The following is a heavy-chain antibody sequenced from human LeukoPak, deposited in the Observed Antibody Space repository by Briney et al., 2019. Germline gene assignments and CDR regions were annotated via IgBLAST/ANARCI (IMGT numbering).Heavy chain of an antibody. CDR3: TTGGYYGSGSSF. CDR2: IKSKTDGGTT. D-gene: IGHD3-10*01. CDR1: GFTFSSYA. J-gene: IGHJ4*02. Sequence: PGGSLRLSCAASGFTFSSYAMSWVRQAPGRGLEWVGRIKSKTDGGTTDYAAPVKGRFTISRDDSKNTLYLQMNSLKTEDTAVYYCTTGGYYGSGSSFWGQGTLVTVSS. V-gene: IGHV3-15*01.